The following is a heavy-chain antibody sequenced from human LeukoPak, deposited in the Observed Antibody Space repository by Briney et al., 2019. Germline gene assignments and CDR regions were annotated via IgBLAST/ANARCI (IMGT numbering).Heavy chain of an antibody. D-gene: IGHD4-23*01. Sequence: GGSLRLSCAASGFTFSSYAMSWVRQAPGKGLEWVSAISGSGGSTYYADSVKGRFTISRDYSKNTLYLQMNSLRAEDTAVYYCAKAPRRTMVTPGNYFDYWGQGTLVTVSS. CDR3: AKAPRRTMVTPGNYFDY. CDR2: ISGSGGST. V-gene: IGHV3-23*01. CDR1: GFTFSSYA. J-gene: IGHJ4*02.